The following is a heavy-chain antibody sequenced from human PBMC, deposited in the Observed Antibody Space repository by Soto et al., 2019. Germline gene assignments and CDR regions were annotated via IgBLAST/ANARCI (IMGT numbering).Heavy chain of an antibody. CDR3: ASSSSGSRMFDY. V-gene: IGHV1-69*06. J-gene: IGHJ4*02. D-gene: IGHD1-26*01. Sequence: ASVKVSCKASGGTFSSYAISWVRQAPGQGLEWMGGIIPIFGTANYAQKFQGRVTITADKSTSTAYMELSSLRSEDTAVYYCASSSSGSRMFDYWGQGTLVTVSS. CDR2: IIPIFGTA. CDR1: GGTFSSYA.